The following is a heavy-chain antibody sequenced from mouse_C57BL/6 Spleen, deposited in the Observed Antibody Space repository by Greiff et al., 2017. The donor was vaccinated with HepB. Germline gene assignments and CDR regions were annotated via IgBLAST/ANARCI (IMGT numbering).Heavy chain of an antibody. Sequence: VKLVESGAELVKPGASVKISCKASGYAFSSYWMNWVKQRPGKGLEWIGQIYPGDGDTNYNGKFKGKATLTADKSSSTAYMQLSSLTSEDSAVYFCAPYYYGSSPYYAMDYWGQGTSVTVSS. D-gene: IGHD1-1*01. V-gene: IGHV1-80*01. CDR1: GYAFSSYW. CDR2: IYPGDGDT. CDR3: APYYYGSSPYYAMDY. J-gene: IGHJ4*01.